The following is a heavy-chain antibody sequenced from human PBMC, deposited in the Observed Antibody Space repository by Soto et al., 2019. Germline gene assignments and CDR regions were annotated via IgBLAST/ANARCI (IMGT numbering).Heavy chain of an antibody. Sequence: SETLSLTCTVSGGSISSYYWSWIRQPPGKGLEWIGYIYYSGSTNYNPSLKSRVTISLDTSKNQFSLKLSSVTAADTVVYYCARALGFDWLSVAYYYYGMDVWGQGTTVPVSS. J-gene: IGHJ6*01. V-gene: IGHV4-59*01. CDR2: IYYSGST. CDR3: ARALGFDWLSVAYYYYGMDV. D-gene: IGHD3-9*01. CDR1: GGSISSYY.